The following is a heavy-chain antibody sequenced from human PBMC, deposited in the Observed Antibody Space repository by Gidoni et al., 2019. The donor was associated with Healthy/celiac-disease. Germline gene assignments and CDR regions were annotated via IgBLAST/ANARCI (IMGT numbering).Heavy chain of an antibody. CDR1: GLPCSSAP. Sequence: EVQLLESGGGLGQPGGSLGLSCPASGLPCSSAPMSWVRQAPGKGLEWVSAISGSGGSTYYADSVKGRFTISRDNSKNTLYLQMNSLRAEDTAVYYCARSGAGSGYWIPEFKYFQHWGQGTLVTVSS. CDR2: ISGSGGST. CDR3: ARSGAGSGYWIPEFKYFQH. D-gene: IGHD3-22*01. J-gene: IGHJ1*01. V-gene: IGHV3-23*01.